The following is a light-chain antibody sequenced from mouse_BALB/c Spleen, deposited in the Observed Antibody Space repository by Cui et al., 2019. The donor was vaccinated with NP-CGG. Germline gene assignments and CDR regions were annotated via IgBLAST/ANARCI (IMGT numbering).Light chain of an antibody. Sequence: QPVVTQESALTTSPGETVTLTCRSSTGAVTTSNYANWVQENPDHLFTGLIGGTINRAPGVPARFSGSLIGDKAALTITGAQTEDESIYFCGLWYNNHWVFGGGTKLTVL. V-gene: IGLV1*01. CDR2: GTI. CDR3: GLWYNNHWV. CDR1: TGAVTTSNY. J-gene: IGLJ1*01.